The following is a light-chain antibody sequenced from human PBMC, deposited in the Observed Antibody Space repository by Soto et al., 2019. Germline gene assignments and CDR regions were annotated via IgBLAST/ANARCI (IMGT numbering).Light chain of an antibody. CDR3: QQYGSSPRT. J-gene: IGKJ1*01. Sequence: EIVMTQSPATLSVSPGERATLSCRASQSVSSDLAWYHQKPGQAPRLPIYDASNRATGIPARFSGSGSGTDFTLTISRLEPEDFAVYYCQQYGSSPRTFGQGTKVDIK. CDR1: QSVSSD. CDR2: DAS. V-gene: IGKV3-20*01.